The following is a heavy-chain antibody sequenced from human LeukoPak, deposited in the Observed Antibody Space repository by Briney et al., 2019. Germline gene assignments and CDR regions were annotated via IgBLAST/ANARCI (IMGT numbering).Heavy chain of an antibody. Sequence: ASVKVSCKASEYTFTGYYMHWVRQAPGQGLEWMGWINPNSGGTNYAQKFQGRVTMTRDTSISTAYMELSRLRSDDTAVYYCAREFCGGDCYGFDYWGQGTLVTVSS. CDR2: INPNSGGT. CDR3: AREFCGGDCYGFDY. J-gene: IGHJ4*02. V-gene: IGHV1-2*02. D-gene: IGHD2-21*02. CDR1: EYTFTGYY.